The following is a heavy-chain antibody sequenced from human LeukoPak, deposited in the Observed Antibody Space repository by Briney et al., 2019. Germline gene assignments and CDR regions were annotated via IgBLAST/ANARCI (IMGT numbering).Heavy chain of an antibody. CDR1: GGSISSYY. V-gene: IGHV4-59*01. Sequence: SETLSLTCTVSGGSISSYYWSWIRQPPGKGLEWIGYIYYSGSTNYNPSLKSRVTISVDTSKNQFSLKLSSVTAADTAVYYCARAPDPGLGFFFDYWGQGTLVTVSS. J-gene: IGHJ4*02. D-gene: IGHD3-3*01. CDR3: ARAPDPGLGFFFDY. CDR2: IYYSGST.